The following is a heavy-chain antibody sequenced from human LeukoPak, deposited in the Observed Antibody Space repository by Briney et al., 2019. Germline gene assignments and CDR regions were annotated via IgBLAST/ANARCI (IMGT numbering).Heavy chain of an antibody. CDR2: INHSGST. V-gene: IGHV4-34*01. Sequence: KASETLSLTCAVYGGSFSGYYWSWIRQPPGKGLEWIGEINHSGSTNYSPSLESRVTISVDTSKNQFSLKLSSVTAADTAVYYCARGRGYCDGGSCDGFDYWGQGTLVTVSS. D-gene: IGHD2-15*01. CDR1: GGSFSGYY. CDR3: ARGRGYCDGGSCDGFDY. J-gene: IGHJ4*02.